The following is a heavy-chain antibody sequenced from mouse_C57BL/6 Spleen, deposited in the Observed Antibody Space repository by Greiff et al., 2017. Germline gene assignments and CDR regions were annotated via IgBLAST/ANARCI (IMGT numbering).Heavy chain of an antibody. CDR3: ARFITTVVGAMDY. D-gene: IGHD1-1*01. J-gene: IGHJ4*01. CDR2: ISSGSSTI. CDR1: GFTFSDYG. Sequence: EVKLVESGGGLVKPGGSLKLSCAASGFTFSDYGMHWVRQAPEKGLEWVAYISSGSSTIYYADTVKGRFTISRDNAKNTLFLQMTSLRSEDTAMYYCARFITTVVGAMDYWGQGTSVTVSS. V-gene: IGHV5-17*01.